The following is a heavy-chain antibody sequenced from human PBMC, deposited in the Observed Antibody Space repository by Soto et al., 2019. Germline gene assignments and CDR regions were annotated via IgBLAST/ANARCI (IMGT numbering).Heavy chain of an antibody. J-gene: IGHJ4*02. CDR2: ISAYNGNT. D-gene: IGHD2-15*01. CDR1: GYTFTIYG. V-gene: IGHV1-18*01. CDR3: ARVYCSGGSCEYSFDY. Sequence: QVQLVQSGAEVKKPGASVKVSCKASGYTFTIYGISWVRQAPGQGLEWMGWISAYNGNTNYAQKLQVRVTMTTDTSTSTAYMELRSLRSDDTAVYYCARVYCSGGSCEYSFDYWGQGTLVTVSS.